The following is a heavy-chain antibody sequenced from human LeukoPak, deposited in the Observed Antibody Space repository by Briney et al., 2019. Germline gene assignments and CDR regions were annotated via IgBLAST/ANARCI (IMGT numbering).Heavy chain of an antibody. Sequence: AGGSLRLSCAASGFTFSNYAMTWVRQAPGRGLEWVSTISGGGGTTHYADSVKGRSIISRDNSKNTLSLQMNSLRAEDTAVYYCARGHSSGWYYFDYWGQGTLVTVSS. CDR2: ISGGGGTT. J-gene: IGHJ4*02. D-gene: IGHD6-19*01. CDR1: GFTFSNYA. CDR3: ARGHSSGWYYFDY. V-gene: IGHV3-23*01.